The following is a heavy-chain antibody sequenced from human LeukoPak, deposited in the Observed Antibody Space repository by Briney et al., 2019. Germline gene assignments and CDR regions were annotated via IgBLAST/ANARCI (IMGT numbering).Heavy chain of an antibody. D-gene: IGHD5-12*01. CDR3: ARDESGYDENFDY. V-gene: IGHV3-7*01. J-gene: IGHJ4*02. CDR2: MKQDGSEK. CDR1: GFTFSSYW. Sequence: GGSLRLSCAASGFTFSSYWMSWVRQAPGKGLEWVANMKQDGSEKYYVDSVKGRFTISRDNAKNSLYLQMNSLRAEDTAVYYCARDESGYDENFDYWGQGTLVTVSS.